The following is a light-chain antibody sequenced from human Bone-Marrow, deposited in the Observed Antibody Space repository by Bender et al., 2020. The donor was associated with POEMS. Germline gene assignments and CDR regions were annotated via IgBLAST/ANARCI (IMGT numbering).Light chain of an antibody. CDR1: SSDVGGYNL. Sequence: QSALTQPASVSGSPGQSITISCTGTSSDVGGYNLVSWYQQHPGKAPKLIIYEGNKRPSGVSARFTGPNSGITASLTISGLQAEDEADYYCSSFKMFGGGTKLTVL. V-gene: IGLV2-14*02. CDR3: SSFKM. J-gene: IGLJ3*02. CDR2: EGN.